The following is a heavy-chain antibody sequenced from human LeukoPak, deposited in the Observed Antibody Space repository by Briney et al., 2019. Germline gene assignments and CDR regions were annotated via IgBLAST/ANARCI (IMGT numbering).Heavy chain of an antibody. CDR2: IIPIFGTA. V-gene: IGHV1-69*13. J-gene: IGHJ5*02. CDR3: ATRGYSGYDGWFDP. D-gene: IGHD5-12*01. CDR1: GGTFSSYA. Sequence: SVKVSCKASGGTFSSYAISWVRQAPGQGLEWMGGIIPIFGTANYAQKFQGRVTITADESMSTAYMELSSLRSEDTAVYYCATRGYSGYDGWFDPWGQGTLVTVSS.